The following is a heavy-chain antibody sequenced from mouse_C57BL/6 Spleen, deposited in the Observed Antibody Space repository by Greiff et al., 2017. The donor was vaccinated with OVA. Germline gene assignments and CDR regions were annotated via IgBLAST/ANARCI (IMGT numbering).Heavy chain of an antibody. CDR2: IYPSDSET. D-gene: IGHD2-4*01. V-gene: IGHV1-61*01. CDR3: ARLRDYDGY. CDR1: GYTFTSYW. Sequence: QVQLQQPGAELVRPGSSVKLSCKASGYTFTSYWMDWVKQRPGPGLEWIGNIYPSDSETHYNQKFKDKATLTVDKSASTAYMQLSSLTSEDSAVYYCARLRDYDGYWGQGTTLTVSS. J-gene: IGHJ2*01.